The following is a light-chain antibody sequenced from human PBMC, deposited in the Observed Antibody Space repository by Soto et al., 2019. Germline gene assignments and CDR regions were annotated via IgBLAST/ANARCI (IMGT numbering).Light chain of an antibody. CDR2: WAS. CDR3: QQYYSTPYT. Sequence: DIVMTQSPDSLAVSLAERVTIDCKSSQSVFYSSNNKNYLAWYQQKPGQPPKLLIYWASTRDSGVPDRFSGSGSGADFTLTISSLQAEDVAVYYCQQYYSTPYTFGKGTKLEIK. J-gene: IGKJ2*01. CDR1: QSVFYSSNNKNY. V-gene: IGKV4-1*01.